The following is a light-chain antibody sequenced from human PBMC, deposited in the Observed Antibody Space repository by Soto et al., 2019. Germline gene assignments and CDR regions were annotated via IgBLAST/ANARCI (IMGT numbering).Light chain of an antibody. Sequence: QSVLTQPASVSGSPGQSITISCTGTRSDVGGYNFVSWYQQHPGKVPKLLIYDVTHRPSGVSNRFSASKSANTASLTISGLQAEDEADYYCSSYTSTNTLVFGGGTQLTVL. CDR2: DVT. J-gene: IGLJ2*01. CDR1: RSDVGGYNF. CDR3: SSYTSTNTLV. V-gene: IGLV2-14*01.